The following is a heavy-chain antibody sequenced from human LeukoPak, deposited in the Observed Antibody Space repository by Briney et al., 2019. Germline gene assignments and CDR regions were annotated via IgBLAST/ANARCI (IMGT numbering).Heavy chain of an antibody. CDR3: ARVGEYYNILTGYSF. J-gene: IGHJ4*02. V-gene: IGHV1-2*02. D-gene: IGHD3-9*01. Sequence: ASVKVSCKASGYTFTGYYMHWVRQAPGQGLEWMGWINPNSGGTNYAQKFQGRVTMTRDTSISTAYMELSSLRSDDTAIYYCARVGEYYNILTGYSFWGQGTLVTVSS. CDR1: GYTFTGYY. CDR2: INPNSGGT.